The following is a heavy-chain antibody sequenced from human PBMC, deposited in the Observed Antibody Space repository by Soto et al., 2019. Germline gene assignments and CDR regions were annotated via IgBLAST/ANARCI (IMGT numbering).Heavy chain of an antibody. Sequence: TLSLTCTVSGGSISSYYWSWIRQPPGKGLEWIGYIYYSGSTNYNPSLKSRVTISVDTSKNQFSLKLSSVTAADTAVYYCARDGISGNDYWGQGTLVTVSS. CDR2: IYYSGST. D-gene: IGHD1-26*01. CDR3: ARDGISGNDY. J-gene: IGHJ4*02. CDR1: GGSISSYY. V-gene: IGHV4-59*01.